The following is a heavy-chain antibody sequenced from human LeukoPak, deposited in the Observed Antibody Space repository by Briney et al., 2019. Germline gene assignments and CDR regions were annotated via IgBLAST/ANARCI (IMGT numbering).Heavy chain of an antibody. CDR2: MSHDGSNE. Sequence: PGKSLRLSCAASGFTFSDYVIYWVRPAPGKGLEWVAVMSHDGSNEEYADSVKGRFTISRDNSKKTLYLQMNSLRPDDTAMYYCARDFDIMTGYSVFDYWGQGTLVTVSS. CDR3: ARDFDIMTGYSVFDY. D-gene: IGHD3-9*01. CDR1: GFTFSDYV. J-gene: IGHJ4*02. V-gene: IGHV3-30*04.